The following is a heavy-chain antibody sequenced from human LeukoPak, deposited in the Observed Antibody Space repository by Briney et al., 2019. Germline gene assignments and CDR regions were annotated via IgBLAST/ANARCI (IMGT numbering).Heavy chain of an antibody. Sequence: GGSLRLSCAASGFTVSSNYKSWVRQAPGKGLEWLSVIYNGYYTYYADTVKGRFTISRDNSKNTLYLQMNSLRAADTAVYYCAKVGVAVADVDYWGQGTLVTVSS. CDR2: IYNGYYT. D-gene: IGHD6-19*01. CDR1: GFTVSSNY. V-gene: IGHV3-53*05. CDR3: AKVGVAVADVDY. J-gene: IGHJ4*02.